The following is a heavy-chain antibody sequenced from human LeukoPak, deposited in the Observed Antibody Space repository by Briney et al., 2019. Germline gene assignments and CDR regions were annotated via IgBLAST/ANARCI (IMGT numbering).Heavy chain of an antibody. CDR2: IKQDGSEK. D-gene: IGHD5-18*01. V-gene: IGHV3-7*01. CDR3: ARTHAGAMDPPYYFDY. Sequence: GGSLRLSCAASGFTSSSYWMSWVRQAPGKGLEWVANIKQDGSEKYYVDSVKGRFTISRDNAKNSLYLQMNSLRAEDTAVYYCARTHAGAMDPPYYFDYWGQGTLVTVSS. CDR1: GFTSSSYW. J-gene: IGHJ4*02.